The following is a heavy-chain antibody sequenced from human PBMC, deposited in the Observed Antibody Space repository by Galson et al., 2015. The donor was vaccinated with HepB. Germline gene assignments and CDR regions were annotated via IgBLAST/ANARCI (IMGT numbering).Heavy chain of an antibody. CDR2: ISSSGSTI. Sequence: SLRLSCAATGFTFSDYYMSWIRQAPGKGLAWVSYISSSGSTIYYVDSVRGRFTISRDNAKNSLYLQMNSLRAEDTAVYYCARDAVQLESAFDIWGQGTMVTVSS. J-gene: IGHJ3*02. CDR1: GFTFSDYY. V-gene: IGHV3-11*01. D-gene: IGHD1-1*01. CDR3: ARDAVQLESAFDI.